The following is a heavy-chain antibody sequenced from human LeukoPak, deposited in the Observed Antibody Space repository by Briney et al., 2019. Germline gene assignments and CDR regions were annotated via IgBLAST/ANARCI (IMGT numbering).Heavy chain of an antibody. Sequence: SETLSLTCAVYGGSFSGYYWSWIRQPPGKGLEWIGEINHSGSTNYNPSLKSRVTISVDTSKNQFSLKLSSVTAADTAVYYCARTYYDFWSGYIYYYYYMDVWGKGTTVTVSS. J-gene: IGHJ6*03. V-gene: IGHV4-34*01. CDR1: GGSFSGYY. D-gene: IGHD3-3*01. CDR3: ARTYYDFWSGYIYYYYYMDV. CDR2: INHSGST.